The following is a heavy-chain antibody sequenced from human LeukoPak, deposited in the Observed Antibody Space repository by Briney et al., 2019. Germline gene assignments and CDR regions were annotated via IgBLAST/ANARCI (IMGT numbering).Heavy chain of an antibody. V-gene: IGHV3-7*01. J-gene: IGHJ6*02. D-gene: IGHD1-26*01. CDR3: ARDRLSGSYYFLYYYYGMDV. Sequence: GGSLRLSCAASGFTFSSYWMSWVRQAPGKGRRGVAKIKQDVREKYYVDSVEGRFTISRDNAKNSLYLQMNSLRAEDTAVYYCARDRLSGSYYFLYYYYGMDVWGQGTTVTVSS. CDR2: IKQDVREK. CDR1: GFTFSSYW.